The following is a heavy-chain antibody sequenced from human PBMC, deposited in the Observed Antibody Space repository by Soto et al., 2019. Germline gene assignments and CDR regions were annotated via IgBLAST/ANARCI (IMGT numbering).Heavy chain of an antibody. J-gene: IGHJ4*02. D-gene: IGHD6-13*01. CDR2: VYYTGTT. V-gene: IGHV4-59*01. CDR3: ARDLAAVPRAFDY. Sequence: SETLSLTCTVSGGSISSYFYIWVRQPPGKGLEWIGSVYYTGTTDYNPSLKGRVTISVDTSKTQFSLNLRSVTAADTAVYYCARDLAAVPRAFDYWGRGTLVTVSS. CDR1: GGSISSYF.